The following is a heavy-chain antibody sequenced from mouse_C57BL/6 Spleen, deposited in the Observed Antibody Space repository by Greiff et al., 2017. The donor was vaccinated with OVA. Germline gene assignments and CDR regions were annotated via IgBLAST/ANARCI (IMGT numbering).Heavy chain of an antibody. CDR3: VRLTGTRYFDV. CDR1: GFSFNTYA. J-gene: IGHJ1*03. Sequence: EPGGGLVQPKGSLKLSCAASGFSFNTYAMNWVRQAPGKGLEWVARIRSKSNNYATYYADSVKDRFTISRDDSESMLYLQMNNLKTEDTAMYYCVRLTGTRYFDVWGTGTTVTVSS. D-gene: IGHD4-1*01. V-gene: IGHV10-1*01. CDR2: IRSKSNNYAT.